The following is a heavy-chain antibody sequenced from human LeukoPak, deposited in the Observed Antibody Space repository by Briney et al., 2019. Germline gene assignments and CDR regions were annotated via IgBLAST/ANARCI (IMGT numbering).Heavy chain of an antibody. CDR1: GASITSYY. Sequence: PSETLSLTCSVSGASITSYYWSWIRQSAGKGLEWIGRLSSSGSSIHNPSLKSRLTMSVDTSKNQFSLKLSSVTAADTAVYYCARSDYYGSGTYYWGQGSLVTVSS. D-gene: IGHD3-10*01. CDR3: ARSDYYGSGTYY. V-gene: IGHV4-4*07. CDR2: LSSSGSS. J-gene: IGHJ4*02.